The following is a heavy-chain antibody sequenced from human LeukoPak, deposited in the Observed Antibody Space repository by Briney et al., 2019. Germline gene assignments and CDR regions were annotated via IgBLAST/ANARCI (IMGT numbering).Heavy chain of an antibody. J-gene: IGHJ6*02. V-gene: IGHV3-30*18. CDR1: GFTFSSYG. CDR2: ISYDGSNK. Sequence: GGSLRLSCAASGFTFSSYGMHWVRQAPGKGLEWVAVISYDGSNKYYADSVQGRFTISRDNSKNTLYLQMNSLRAEETAVYYCAKAEGGYYYNGMDVWGQGTTVTVSS. D-gene: IGHD1-14*01. CDR3: AKAEGGYYYNGMDV.